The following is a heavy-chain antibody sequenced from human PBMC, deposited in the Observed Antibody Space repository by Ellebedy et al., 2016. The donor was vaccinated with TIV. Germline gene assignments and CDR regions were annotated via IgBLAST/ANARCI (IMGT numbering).Heavy chain of an antibody. CDR2: ISYDGGMK. Sequence: GESLKISCVVSGFTFSSYAMYWVRQAPGKGLEWVALISYDGGMKYYADSVKGRFTISRDNAKSSLYVQMNSLRAEDTAVYYCASIRHGSGSYGAFDIWGQGTMVTVSS. J-gene: IGHJ3*02. D-gene: IGHD3-10*01. CDR3: ASIRHGSGSYGAFDI. V-gene: IGHV3-30-3*01. CDR1: GFTFSSYA.